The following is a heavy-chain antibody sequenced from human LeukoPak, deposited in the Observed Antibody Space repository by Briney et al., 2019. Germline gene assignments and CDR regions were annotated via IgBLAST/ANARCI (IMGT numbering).Heavy chain of an antibody. J-gene: IGHJ5*01. CDR3: ARLVGGIYTRVYS. D-gene: IGHD1-26*01. CDR1: RDSISPDH. Sequence: SEPLSLTCTASRDSISPDHCAWIRQPPGKGLEWIGYIFYTGRARNNPSLERRVTITVDMTKNQVALKLRSGTAAGTAIYYCARLVGGIYTRVYSGGQGTLVTVSS. CDR2: IFYTGRA. V-gene: IGHV4-59*08.